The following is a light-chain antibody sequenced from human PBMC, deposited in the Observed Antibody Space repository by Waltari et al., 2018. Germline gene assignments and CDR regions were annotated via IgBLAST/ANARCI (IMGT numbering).Light chain of an antibody. Sequence: QSALTQPASVSGSPGQSITISCTGTNSDFGYYNYVPWYQQYPGKAPKLMIFDVTRWPSGVSHRFSGSKSGNTASLTISGLRAEDEADYFCAAYTSTNTVIFGGGPKVTVL. CDR2: DVT. J-gene: IGLJ2*01. CDR3: AAYTSTNTVI. CDR1: NSDFGYYNY. V-gene: IGLV2-14*01.